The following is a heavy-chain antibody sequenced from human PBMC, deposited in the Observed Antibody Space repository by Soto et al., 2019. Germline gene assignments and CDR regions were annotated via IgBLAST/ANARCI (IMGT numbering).Heavy chain of an antibody. V-gene: IGHV1-2*02. CDR1: GYPVTAYY. D-gene: IGHD3-3*01. J-gene: IGHJ3*02. CDR3: ARGGGVGVAGSAAFDM. Sequence: QLHLVQSGAVVKKPGASVTVSCSASGYPVTAYYMHWVRQAPGRGLEWMGGINPATGAAKYTQTLQGRVTMTRETSTSTVFMEMGGLTSEDTAVFYCARGGGVGVAGSAAFDMWGQGTLVTVSS. CDR2: INPATGAA.